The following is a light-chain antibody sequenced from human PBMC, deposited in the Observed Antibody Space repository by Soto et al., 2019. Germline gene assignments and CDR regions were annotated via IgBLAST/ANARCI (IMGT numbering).Light chain of an antibody. CDR2: VAS. V-gene: IGKV3-20*01. J-gene: IGKJ3*01. CDR3: QEYGTSPFT. Sequence: EIVLTQSPGTLSLSPGERATLSCRASQSVSSSHLVWYQQKPGQAPRLLIYVASSRATGIPDRFSGSGSGTDFTLTISGLDPEDIALYYCQEYGTSPFTLGPGTKVDIK. CDR1: QSVSSSH.